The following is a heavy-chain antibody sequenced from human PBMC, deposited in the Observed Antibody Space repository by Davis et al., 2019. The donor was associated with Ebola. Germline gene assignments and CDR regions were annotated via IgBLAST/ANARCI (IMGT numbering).Heavy chain of an antibody. D-gene: IGHD5-24*01. J-gene: IGHJ4*02. Sequence: PSETLSLTCAISGDSVAGGSGGWNWIRQSPSRGLEWLGRTYYSSKWYDGYAESVKSRINISPDTAKNQFSLHLNSVTPEDTAVYFCARGWLKSGFESWGQGTLVTVSS. CDR2: TYYSSKWYD. V-gene: IGHV6-1*01. CDR3: ARGWLKSGFES. CDR1: GDSVAGGSGG.